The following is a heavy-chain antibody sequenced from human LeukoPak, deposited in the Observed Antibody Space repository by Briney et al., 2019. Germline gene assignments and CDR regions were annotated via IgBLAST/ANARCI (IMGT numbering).Heavy chain of an antibody. CDR1: GGSFSGYY. CDR3: ARGQSEWLRFVIRSLDV. Sequence: SETLSLTCAVYGGSFSGYYWSWIRQPPGKGLEWIGEINHSGSTNYNPSLKSRVTISVDTSKNQFSLKLSSVTAADTAEYYCARGQSEWLRFVIRSLDVWGKGTTVPVSS. V-gene: IGHV4-34*01. J-gene: IGHJ6*04. D-gene: IGHD5-12*01. CDR2: INHSGST.